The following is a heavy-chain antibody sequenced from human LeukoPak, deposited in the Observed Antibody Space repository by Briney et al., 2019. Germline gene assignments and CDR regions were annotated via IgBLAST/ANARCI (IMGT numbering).Heavy chain of an antibody. Sequence: GGSLRLSCAASGFTFSTYWMHWVRYTPGKGLVWVSRINPDGGSITYADSVKGRFTASRDNAKNTLYLQVNSLRAEDTAVYYCTRDHGVGATDIDYWGQGTPVTVSS. CDR2: INPDGGSI. CDR1: GFTFSTYW. V-gene: IGHV3-74*01. CDR3: TRDHGVGATDIDY. J-gene: IGHJ4*02. D-gene: IGHD1-26*01.